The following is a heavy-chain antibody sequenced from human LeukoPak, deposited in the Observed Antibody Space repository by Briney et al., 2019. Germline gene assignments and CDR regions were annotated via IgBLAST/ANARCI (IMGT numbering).Heavy chain of an antibody. D-gene: IGHD2-21*02. CDR1: GGTFSSYA. CDR2: IIPIFGTA. CDR3: ARVPDFDYYYYGMDV. Sequence: KVSCKASGGTFSSYAISWVRQAPGQGLEWMGGIIPIFGTANYAQKFQGRVTITADKSTSTAYMELSCLRSEDTAVYYCARVPDFDYYYYGMDVWGKGTTVTVSS. V-gene: IGHV1-69*06. J-gene: IGHJ6*04.